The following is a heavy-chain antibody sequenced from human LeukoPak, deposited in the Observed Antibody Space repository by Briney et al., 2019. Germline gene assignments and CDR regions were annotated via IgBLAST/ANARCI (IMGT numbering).Heavy chain of an antibody. J-gene: IGHJ4*02. CDR3: ARTPPRGLIDY. CDR2: MSPKTGNT. V-gene: IGHV1-8*03. Sequence: ASVKVSCKASGYTFTSYDINWVRQASGQGLEWMGWMSPKTGNTGYAQKFQGRVTITRDTSISTAYMELSSLTSVDTAVYYCARTPPRGLIDYWGQGTLVTVSS. D-gene: IGHD3-16*01. CDR1: GYTFTSYD.